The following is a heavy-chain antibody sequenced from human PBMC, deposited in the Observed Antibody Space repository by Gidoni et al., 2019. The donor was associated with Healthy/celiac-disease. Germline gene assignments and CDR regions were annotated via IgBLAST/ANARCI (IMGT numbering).Heavy chain of an antibody. CDR2: IKQDGSEK. CDR3: ASTNSSSWSKPFDY. V-gene: IGHV3-7*01. CDR1: GFTFSSYW. J-gene: IGHJ4*02. Sequence: EVQLVESGGGLVQPGGSLRLSCAASGFTFSSYWMSWVRQAPGKGLEWVANIKQDGSEKYYVDSVKGRFTISRDNAKNSLYLQMNSLRAEDTAVYYCASTNSSSWSKPFDYWGQGTLVTVSS. D-gene: IGHD6-13*01.